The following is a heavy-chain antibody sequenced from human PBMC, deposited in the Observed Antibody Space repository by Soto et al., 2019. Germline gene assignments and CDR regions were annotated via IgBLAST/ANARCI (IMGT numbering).Heavy chain of an antibody. CDR1: GFTFSSYW. J-gene: IGHJ6*02. CDR3: ARDGLLWFGEYPTYYYYGMDV. D-gene: IGHD3-10*01. Sequence: GGSLRLSCAASGFTFSSYWMHWVRQAPGKGLVWVSRINSDGSSTSYADSVKGRFTISRDNAKNTLYLQMNSLRAEDTAVYYCARDGLLWFGEYPTYYYYGMDVWGQGTTVTVSS. CDR2: INSDGSST. V-gene: IGHV3-74*01.